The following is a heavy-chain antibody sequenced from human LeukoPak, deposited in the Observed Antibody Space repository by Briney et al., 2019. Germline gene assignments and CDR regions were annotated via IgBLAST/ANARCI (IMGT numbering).Heavy chain of an antibody. CDR2: IYYSGST. CDR1: GGSLSSSSYY. V-gene: IGHV4-39*07. Sequence: SETLSLTCTVSGGSLSSSSYYWGWLRQPPGRGLEWLGSIYYSGSTYYNPSLKSRVTISVDTSKNQFSLKLSSVTAADTAVYYCARDRYDYGDYNLDYWGQGTLVTVSS. J-gene: IGHJ4*02. CDR3: ARDRYDYGDYNLDY. D-gene: IGHD4-17*01.